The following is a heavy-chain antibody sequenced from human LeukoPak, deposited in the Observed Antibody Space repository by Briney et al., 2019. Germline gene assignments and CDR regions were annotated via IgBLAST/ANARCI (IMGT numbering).Heavy chain of an antibody. D-gene: IGHD4-17*01. J-gene: IGHJ4*02. CDR1: GFTVSSNY. CDR2: IKQDGSEK. Sequence: GGSLRLSCAASGFTVSSNYMSWVRQAPGKGLEWVANIKQDGSEKYYVDSVKGRFTISRDNAKNSLYLQMNSLRAEDTAVYYCARDADYGAVGYFDYWGQGTLVTVSS. V-gene: IGHV3-7*01. CDR3: ARDADYGAVGYFDY.